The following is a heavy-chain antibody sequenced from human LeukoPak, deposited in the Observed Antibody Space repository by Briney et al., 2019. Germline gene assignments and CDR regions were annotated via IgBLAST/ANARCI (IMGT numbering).Heavy chain of an antibody. J-gene: IGHJ4*02. D-gene: IGHD2-15*01. CDR3: ARGYCSGGSCYESRGWFDY. V-gene: IGHV4-39*07. Sequence: PSETLSLTCTVSGASINTNNCYWGWIRQPPGKGLEWIGSIYYSGSTYYNPSLKSRVTISIDTSKTQFSLTLSSVTAADTAVYFCARGYCSGGSCYESRGWFDYWGQGTLVTVSS. CDR2: IYYSGST. CDR1: GASINTNNCY.